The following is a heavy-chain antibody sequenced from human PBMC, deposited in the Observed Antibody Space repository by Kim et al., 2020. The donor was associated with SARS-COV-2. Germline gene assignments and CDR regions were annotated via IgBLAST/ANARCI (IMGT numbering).Heavy chain of an antibody. CDR1: GFTFGDYA. CDR2: IRSKAYGGTT. Sequence: GGSLRLSCTTSGFTFGDYAMSWFRQAPGKGLEWVGFIRSKAYGGTTEYAASVQGRFIISRDDSKNIAYLQMNSLKTEDTAMYYCTKARVGSSGIGGYWGQGTLVTVSS. D-gene: IGHD1-26*01. CDR3: TKARVGSSGIGGY. V-gene: IGHV3-49*03. J-gene: IGHJ4*02.